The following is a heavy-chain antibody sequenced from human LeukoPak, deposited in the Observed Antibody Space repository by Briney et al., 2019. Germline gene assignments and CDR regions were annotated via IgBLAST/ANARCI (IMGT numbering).Heavy chain of an antibody. CDR1: GFTFSDYF. V-gene: IGHV3-11*01. D-gene: IGHD6-13*01. CDR2: MRGSGETV. CDR3: ARIGVITAAGTYDY. Sequence: GGSLRLSCAASGFTFSDYFMTWIRQAPGNGLQWIAHMRGSGETVSYADSVRGRFTISRDNVKNSLYLQMNSLRAEDTAVYYCARIGVITAAGTYDYWGQGTLVTVSS. J-gene: IGHJ4*02.